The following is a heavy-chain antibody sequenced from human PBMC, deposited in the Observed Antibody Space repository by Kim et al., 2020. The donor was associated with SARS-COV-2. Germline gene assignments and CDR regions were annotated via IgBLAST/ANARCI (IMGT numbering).Heavy chain of an antibody. Sequence: GGSLRLSCAASGFTFSSYSMNWVRQAPGKGLEWVSSISSSSSYIYYADSVKGRFTISRDNAKNSLNLQMNSPRAEDTAVYYCARDGQFLEWLSPWDYYYYMDVWGKGTTVTVPS. CDR1: GFTFSSYS. V-gene: IGHV3-21*01. CDR2: ISSSSSYI. D-gene: IGHD3-3*01. CDR3: ARDGQFLEWLSPWDYYYYMDV. J-gene: IGHJ6*03.